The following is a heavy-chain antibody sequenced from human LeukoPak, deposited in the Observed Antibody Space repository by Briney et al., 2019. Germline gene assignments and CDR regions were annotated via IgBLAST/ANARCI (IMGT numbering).Heavy chain of an antibody. V-gene: IGHV3-30*04. D-gene: IGHD4-23*01. J-gene: IGHJ5*02. CDR2: ISHDGRTK. Sequence: PGGSLRLSCVVSGFNFDNFAMHWVRQPLGKGLEWVAVISHDGRTKYYADSMKGRITISRDNSKNTLYLQMNSLRAEDTAVYYCAKANYGGNSGGWFDPWGQGTLVTVSS. CDR1: GFNFDNFA. CDR3: AKANYGGNSGGWFDP.